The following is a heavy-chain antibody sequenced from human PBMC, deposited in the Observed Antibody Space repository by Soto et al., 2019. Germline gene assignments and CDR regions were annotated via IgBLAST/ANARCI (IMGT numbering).Heavy chain of an antibody. Sequence: QVHLQQWGAGLLKPSETLSLTCAVYGGSFSGYYWSWIRQPPGKGLEWIGETNHSGSTNYNPSLKSRVTISVDTSKNQFSLKLSSVTAADTAVYFCANTYYNFWSGFYRGYYFDYWGQGTLVSVSS. D-gene: IGHD3-3*01. CDR3: ANTYYNFWSGFYRGYYFDY. J-gene: IGHJ4*02. CDR2: TNHSGST. V-gene: IGHV4-34*01. CDR1: GGSFSGYY.